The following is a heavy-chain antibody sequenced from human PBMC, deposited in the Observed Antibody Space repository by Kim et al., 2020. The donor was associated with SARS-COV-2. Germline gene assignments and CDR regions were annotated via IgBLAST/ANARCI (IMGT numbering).Heavy chain of an antibody. J-gene: IGHJ4*02. CDR2: IWYDGSDK. CDR1: GFTFSNYG. V-gene: IGHV3-33*01. CDR3: AAFDF. Sequence: GGSLRLSCAASGFTFSNYGMHWVRQAPGKGLEWVAVIWYDGSDKYYADSVKGRFTISRDNSKNMLYLQMNSLRADDTAVYYCAAFDFWGQGTLVTVSS.